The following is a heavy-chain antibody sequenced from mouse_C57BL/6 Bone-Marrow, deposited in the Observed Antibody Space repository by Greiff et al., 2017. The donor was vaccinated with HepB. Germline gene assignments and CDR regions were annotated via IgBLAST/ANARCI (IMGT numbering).Heavy chain of an antibody. CDR2: IYPGDGDT. Sequence: QVQLQQSGAELVKPGASVKISCKASGYAFSGYWMNWVKQRPGKGLEGIGQIYPGDGDTNYNGKFKGKATLTADKSSSTAYLQLRSQASEDSAVYVCARWGRFAYWGQGTLVTVSA. CDR1: GYAFSGYW. V-gene: IGHV1-80*01. D-gene: IGHD3-3*01. J-gene: IGHJ3*01. CDR3: ARWGRFAY.